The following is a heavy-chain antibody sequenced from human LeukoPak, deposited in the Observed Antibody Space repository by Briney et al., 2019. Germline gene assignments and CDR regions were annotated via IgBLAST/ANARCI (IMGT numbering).Heavy chain of an antibody. Sequence: PGGSLRLSCAASGFTVSSNHMSWVRQAPGKGLEWVSVIYSGGSTYYADSVKGRFTISRDNSKNTLYLQMNSLRAEDTAVYYCASACYGSGSCYYYGMDVWGQGTTVTVSS. V-gene: IGHV3-53*01. J-gene: IGHJ6*02. CDR2: IYSGGST. CDR1: GFTVSSNH. D-gene: IGHD3-10*01. CDR3: ASACYGSGSCYYYGMDV.